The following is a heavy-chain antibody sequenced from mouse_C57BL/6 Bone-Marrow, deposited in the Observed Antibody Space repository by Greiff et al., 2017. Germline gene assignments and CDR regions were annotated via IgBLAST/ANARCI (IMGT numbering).Heavy chain of an antibody. Sequence: QVQLKESGPGLVAPSQSLSITCTVSGFSLTSYAISWVRQPPGKGLEWLGVIRTGGGTNYNSALKSRLIIRKDTSKNQVYLKMNSLQTDDTARYYCARKCSGYGWFAYWGQGTLVTVSA. J-gene: IGHJ3*01. D-gene: IGHD3-2*02. CDR2: IRTGGGT. CDR1: GFSLTSYA. CDR3: ARKCSGYGWFAY. V-gene: IGHV2-9-1*01.